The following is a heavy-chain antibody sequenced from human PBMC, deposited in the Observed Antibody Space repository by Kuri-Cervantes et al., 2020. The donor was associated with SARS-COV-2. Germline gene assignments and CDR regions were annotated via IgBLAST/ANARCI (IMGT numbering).Heavy chain of an antibody. CDR3: ARGGTTVPTSGAFDF. CDR1: GGSISSGGYY. CDR2: VYYNGNT. J-gene: IGHJ3*01. V-gene: IGHV4-31*03. Sequence: CTVSGGSISSGGYYWSWVRQHPGRGPEWIGYVYYNGNTFYSPSLKSRVTMSIDTSRNQFSLRLSSVTAADTAVYYCARGGTTVPTSGAFDFWGQGTSVTVSS. D-gene: IGHD4-17*01.